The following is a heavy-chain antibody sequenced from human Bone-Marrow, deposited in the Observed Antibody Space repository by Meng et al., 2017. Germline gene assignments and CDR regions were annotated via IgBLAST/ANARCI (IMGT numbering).Heavy chain of an antibody. Sequence: QVQLRQSVPGLGKPSQTLSLTCAISGDSVSSNSAAWHWIRQSPSRGLEWLGRTYYRSKWYTDYAVSVKSRITINTDTSKNQFSLQLNSVTPEDTAVYYCARGDYSSSPSFWGQGTLVTVSS. V-gene: IGHV6-1*01. J-gene: IGHJ4*02. D-gene: IGHD3-22*01. CDR3: ARGDYSSSPSF. CDR2: TYYRSKWYT. CDR1: GDSVSSNSAA.